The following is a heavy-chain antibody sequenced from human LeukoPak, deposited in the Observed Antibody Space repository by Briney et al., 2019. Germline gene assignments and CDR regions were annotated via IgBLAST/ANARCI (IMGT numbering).Heavy chain of an antibody. Sequence: GGSLRLSCAASGFTVSSNYMSWVRQAPGKGLEWVSVIYYAGSTYYTDSLKGRVTISIDNSKNTLYLQMNSLSAEDTAVYYCARDLGYSSSWYYYWGQGTLVTVSS. CDR1: GFTVSSNY. D-gene: IGHD6-13*01. J-gene: IGHJ4*02. CDR3: ARDLGYSSSWYYY. V-gene: IGHV3-66*02. CDR2: IYYAGST.